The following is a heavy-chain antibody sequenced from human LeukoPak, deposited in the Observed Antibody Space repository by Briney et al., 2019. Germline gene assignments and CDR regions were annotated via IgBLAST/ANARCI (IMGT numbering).Heavy chain of an antibody. CDR1: GFTFSSYA. J-gene: IGHJ6*02. D-gene: IGHD3-10*01. CDR2: ISGSGGST. Sequence: GGSLRLSCAASGFTFSSYAMSWVRQAPGKGLEWVSAISGSGGSTYYADSVKGRFTISRDNSKNTLYLQMNSLRVEDTAVYYCASTMVRGVSRYYGMDVWGQGTTVTVSS. V-gene: IGHV3-23*01. CDR3: ASTMVRGVSRYYGMDV.